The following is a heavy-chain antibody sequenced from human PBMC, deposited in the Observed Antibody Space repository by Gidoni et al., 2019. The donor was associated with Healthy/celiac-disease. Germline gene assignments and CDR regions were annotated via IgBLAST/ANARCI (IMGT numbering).Heavy chain of an antibody. CDR2: INQSGST. D-gene: IGHD2-2*01. Sequence: QVQLQQWGAGLLKPSETLSLTCAVYGGSFSGYYWSWIRQPPGKGLEWIGEINQSGSTNYNPSLKSRVTISVDTSKNQFSLKLSSVTAADTAVYYCARGPYCSSTSCNGYYYYGMDVWGQGTTVTVSS. J-gene: IGHJ6*02. V-gene: IGHV4-34*01. CDR1: GGSFSGYY. CDR3: ARGPYCSSTSCNGYYYYGMDV.